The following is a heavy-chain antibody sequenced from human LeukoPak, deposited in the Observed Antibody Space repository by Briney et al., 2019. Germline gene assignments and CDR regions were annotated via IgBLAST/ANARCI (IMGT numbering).Heavy chain of an antibody. J-gene: IGHJ4*02. D-gene: IGHD3-22*01. V-gene: IGHV4-4*07. CDR1: GGSISIYY. CDR2: IYTSGTT. Sequence: SETLSLTCTVSGGSISIYYWSWIRQPAGKGLEWIGRIYTSGTTNYNPSLKSRVTISVDTSKNQFSLKLSSVTAADTAVYYCARDSYDSSGQRGFDYWGQGTLVTVSS. CDR3: ARDSYDSSGQRGFDY.